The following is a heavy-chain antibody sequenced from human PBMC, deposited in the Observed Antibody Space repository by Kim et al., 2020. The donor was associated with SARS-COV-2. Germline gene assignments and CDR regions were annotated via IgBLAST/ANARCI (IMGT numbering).Heavy chain of an antibody. Sequence: GGSLRFSCAASGFTFSSYEMNWVRQAPGKGLEWVSYISSSGSTIYYADSVKGRFTISRDNAKNSLYLQMNSLRAEDTAVYYCARDPYSSSYNYYGMDVWGQGTTVTVSS. D-gene: IGHD6-13*01. CDR3: ARDPYSSSYNYYGMDV. CDR1: GFTFSSYE. J-gene: IGHJ6*02. V-gene: IGHV3-48*03. CDR2: ISSSGSTI.